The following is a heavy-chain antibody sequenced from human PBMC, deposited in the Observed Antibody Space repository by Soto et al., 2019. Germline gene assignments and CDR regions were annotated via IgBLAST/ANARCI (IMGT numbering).Heavy chain of an antibody. CDR1: GFTFSSYE. D-gene: IGHD3-22*01. J-gene: IGHJ4*02. Sequence: GGSLRLSCAASGFTFSSYEMNWVRQAPGKGLEWVSYISSSGSTIYYADSVKGRFTISRDNAKNSLYLQMNSLRAEDTAVYYCARGVKAGYYDSRGYYFDYWGQGTLVTVSS. V-gene: IGHV3-48*03. CDR3: ARGVKAGYYDSRGYYFDY. CDR2: ISSSGSTI.